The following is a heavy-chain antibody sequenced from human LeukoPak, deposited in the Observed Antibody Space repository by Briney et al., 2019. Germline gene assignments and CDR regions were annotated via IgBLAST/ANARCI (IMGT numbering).Heavy chain of an antibody. J-gene: IGHJ4*02. CDR1: GGSICSSSYY. CDR2: INHSGST. Sequence: SETLSLTCSVSGGSICSSSYYWSWIRQPPGKGLEWIGEINHSGSTNYNPSLKSRVTISVDTSKNQFSLKLSSVTAADTAVYYCARGRSERFLEWLQKYYFDYWGQGTLVTVSS. V-gene: IGHV4-39*07. CDR3: ARGRSERFLEWLQKYYFDY. D-gene: IGHD3-3*01.